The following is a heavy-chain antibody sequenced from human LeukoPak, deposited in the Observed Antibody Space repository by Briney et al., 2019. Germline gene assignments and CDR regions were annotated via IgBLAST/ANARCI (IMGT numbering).Heavy chain of an antibody. D-gene: IGHD3-10*01. Sequence: GASVKVSCKASGGTFSSYAISWVRQAPGQGLEWMGWISAYNGNTNYAQKLQGRVTMTTDTSTSTAYMELRSLRSDDTAVCYCARGPSTMVRGVIITKHQSSGWYFDLWGRGTLVTVSS. V-gene: IGHV1-18*01. CDR1: GGTFSSYA. CDR3: ARGPSTMVRGVIITKHQSSGWYFDL. J-gene: IGHJ2*01. CDR2: ISAYNGNT.